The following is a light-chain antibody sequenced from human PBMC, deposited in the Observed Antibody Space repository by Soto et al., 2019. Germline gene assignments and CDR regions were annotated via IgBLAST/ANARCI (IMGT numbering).Light chain of an antibody. CDR3: QQCNTYSAT. J-gene: IGKJ1*01. V-gene: IGKV3-15*01. CDR1: QSVSSN. CDR2: GAS. Sequence: EIVMTQSPATLSVSPGERATLSSRASQSVSSNLAWYQQKNGQAPRLLIYGASTRDTGIPARFSGSGSGTQCTLTISTMQPDDVETYFCQQCNTYSATFAQGTKVDIK.